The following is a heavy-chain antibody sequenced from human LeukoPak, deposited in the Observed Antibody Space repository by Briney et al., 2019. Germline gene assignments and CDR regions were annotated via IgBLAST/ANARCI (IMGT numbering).Heavy chain of an antibody. J-gene: IGHJ3*02. CDR1: GGTFSSYA. D-gene: IGHD3-10*01. Sequence: SVKVSCKASGGTFSSYAISWVRQAPGQGLEWMGGIIPIFGTAHFAQKFQGRVTITADKSTSTAYMYLSRLTSDDTAVYFCMKDRITMIRGIRNVFDIWGQGTMVTVSS. CDR2: IIPIFGTA. V-gene: IGHV1-69*06. CDR3: MKDRITMIRGIRNVFDI.